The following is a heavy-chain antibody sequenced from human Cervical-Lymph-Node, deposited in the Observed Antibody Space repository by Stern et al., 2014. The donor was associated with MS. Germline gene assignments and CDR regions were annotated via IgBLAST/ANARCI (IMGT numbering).Heavy chain of an antibody. V-gene: IGHV1-18*01. D-gene: IGHD6-13*01. CDR1: GYTFKTYV. J-gene: IGHJ4*02. CDR3: ARDGFSSSWYKD. CDR2: IRDEMGNT. Sequence: VQLVQSGAEVKTPGASVKVSCKATGYTFKTYVIRWVRQAPGQGLEWMGWIRDEMGNTKYAQKFHGRFTITKDNSHSTAYMELRNLRTDDTAVYYGARDGFSSSWYKDWGQGTLVTVSS.